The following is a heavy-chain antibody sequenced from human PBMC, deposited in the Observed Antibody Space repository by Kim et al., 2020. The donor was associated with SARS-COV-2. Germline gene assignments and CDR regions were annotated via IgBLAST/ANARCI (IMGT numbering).Heavy chain of an antibody. Sequence: SETLSLTCAVYGGSFSGYYWSWIRQPPGKGLEWIGEINHSGSTNYNPSLKSRVTISVDTSKNQFSLKLSSVTAADTAVYYCARGLGFTYYYGSGSPLGVGYWGQGTLVTVSS. CDR3: ARGLGFTYYYGSGSPLGVGY. D-gene: IGHD3-10*01. J-gene: IGHJ4*02. CDR1: GGSFSGYY. V-gene: IGHV4-34*01. CDR2: INHSGST.